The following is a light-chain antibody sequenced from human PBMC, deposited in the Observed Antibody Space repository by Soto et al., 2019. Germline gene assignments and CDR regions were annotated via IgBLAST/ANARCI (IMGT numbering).Light chain of an antibody. CDR2: EVN. J-gene: IGLJ1*01. V-gene: IGLV2-14*01. CDR1: SSDVGGYNY. CDR3: SSSTTSSNLV. Sequence: SVLTQPASVSGSPGQSITISCTGTSSDVGGYNYVSWYQQRPGKAPKLMIYEVNNRPSGISNRFSGSKSGNTASLTISGLQAEDEADYYCSSSTTSSNLVFGTGTKVTV.